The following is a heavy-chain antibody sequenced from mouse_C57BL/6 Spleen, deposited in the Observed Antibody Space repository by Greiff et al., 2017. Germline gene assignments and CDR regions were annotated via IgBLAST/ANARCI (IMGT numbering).Heavy chain of an antibody. CDR3: ARHSNYDAMDY. Sequence: QVQLKESGPELVKPGASVKISCKASGYAFSSSWMNWVKQRPGKGLEWIGRIYPGDGDTIYNGKFRGKATLTADKSSSTAYMQLSSLTSEDSAVYFCARHSNYDAMDYWGQGTSVTVSS. CDR2: IYPGDGDT. D-gene: IGHD2-5*01. V-gene: IGHV1-82*01. CDR1: GYAFSSSW. J-gene: IGHJ4*01.